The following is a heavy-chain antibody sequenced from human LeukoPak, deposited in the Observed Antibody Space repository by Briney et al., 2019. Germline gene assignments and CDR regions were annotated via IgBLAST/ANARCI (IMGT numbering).Heavy chain of an antibody. CDR1: GGSFSGYY. V-gene: IGHV4-34*01. Sequence: SETLSLTCAVYGGSFSGYYWSWTRQPPGKGLEWIGEINHSGSTNYNPSLKSRVTISVDTSKNQFSLKLSSVTAADTAVYYCARGPARRFDYWGQGTLVTVSS. CDR2: INHSGST. CDR3: ARGPARRFDY. J-gene: IGHJ4*02.